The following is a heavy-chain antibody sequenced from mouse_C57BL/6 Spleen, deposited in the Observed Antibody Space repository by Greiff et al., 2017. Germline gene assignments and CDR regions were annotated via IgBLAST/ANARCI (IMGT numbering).Heavy chain of an antibody. V-gene: IGHV5-4*01. CDR1: GFTFSSYA. CDR3: ARDEGDPAWFAY. CDR2: ISDGGSYT. Sequence: EVNLVESGGGLVKPGGSLKLSCAASGFTFSSYAMSWVRQTPEKRLEWVATISDGGSYTYYPDNVKGRFTISRDNAKNNLYLQMSHLKSEDTAMYYCARDEGDPAWFAYWGQGTLVTVSA. J-gene: IGHJ3*01.